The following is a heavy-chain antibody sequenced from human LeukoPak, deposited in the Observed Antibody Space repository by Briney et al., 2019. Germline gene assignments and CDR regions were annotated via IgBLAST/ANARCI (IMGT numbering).Heavy chain of an antibody. CDR3: AVERRDGYNSADY. CDR2: INPSGGST. J-gene: IGHJ4*02. Sequence: GASVKVSCKASGYTLTSYYMHWVRQAPGQGLEWMGIINPSGGSTSYAQKFQGRVTMTRDMSTSTVYMELSSLRSEDTAVYYCAVERRDGYNSADYWGQGTLVTVSS. V-gene: IGHV1-46*01. D-gene: IGHD5-24*01. CDR1: GYTLTSYY.